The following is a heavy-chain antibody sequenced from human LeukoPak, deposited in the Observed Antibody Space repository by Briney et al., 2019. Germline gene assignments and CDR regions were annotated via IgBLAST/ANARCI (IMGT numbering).Heavy chain of an antibody. V-gene: IGHV4-39*01. CDR2: IYYSGST. CDR1: GGSISSSSYY. Sequence: PSETLSLTCTVSGGSISSSSYYWGWIRQPPGKGLEWIGSIYYSGSTYYNPSLKSRVTISVDTSKNQFSLKLSSVTAADTAVYYCARIIDYADYWGQGTLVTVSS. D-gene: IGHD4-17*01. CDR3: ARIIDYADY. J-gene: IGHJ4*02.